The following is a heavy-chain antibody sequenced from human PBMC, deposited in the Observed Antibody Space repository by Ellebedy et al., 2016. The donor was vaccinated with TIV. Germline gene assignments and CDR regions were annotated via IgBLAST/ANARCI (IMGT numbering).Heavy chain of an antibody. D-gene: IGHD3-22*01. Sequence: GESLKTSCAASGFTFTIYAMSWVRPAPGKGLEWVSLISGSGDSSYFADSVKGRFTISRDNSKNTLYLQMNSLRADDNSIYYFAAHLSSGYYVYWGQGTRVTVSS. J-gene: IGHJ4*02. CDR3: AAHLSSGYYVY. V-gene: IGHV3-23*01. CDR2: ISGSGDSS. CDR1: GFTFTIYA.